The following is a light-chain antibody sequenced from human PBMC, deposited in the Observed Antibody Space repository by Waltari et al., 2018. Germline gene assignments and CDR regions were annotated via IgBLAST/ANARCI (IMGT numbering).Light chain of an antibody. Sequence: DIQMTQSPSSLSASAGDRVTIPCLASQTINNYVNWYQQKPGKAPTLLIYTASTLQSGVPSRFSGSGGGTLFTLTISSLQPEDFATYFCHQTFSLPNSFGQGTKVDI. J-gene: IGKJ2*03. CDR1: QTINNY. CDR2: TAS. V-gene: IGKV1-39*01. CDR3: HQTFSLPNS.